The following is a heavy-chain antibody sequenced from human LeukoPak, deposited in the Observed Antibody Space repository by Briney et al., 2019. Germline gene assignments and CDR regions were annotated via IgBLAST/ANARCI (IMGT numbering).Heavy chain of an antibody. CDR3: ARDNSPMTTVTTDAFDI. J-gene: IGHJ3*02. CDR2: ISSSSSTI. Sequence: GGSLRLSCAASGFTFSSYSMNWVRQAPGKGLEWVSYISSSSSTIYYADSVKGRFTISRDNAKNSLYLQMNSLRAEDTAVYYCARDNSPMTTVTTDAFDIWGQGTMVTVSS. CDR1: GFTFSSYS. D-gene: IGHD4-17*01. V-gene: IGHV3-48*01.